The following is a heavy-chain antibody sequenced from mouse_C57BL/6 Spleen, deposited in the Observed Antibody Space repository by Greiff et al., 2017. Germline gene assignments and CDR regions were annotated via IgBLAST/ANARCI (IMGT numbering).Heavy chain of an antibody. CDR2: IDPSDSYT. J-gene: IGHJ1*03. CDR3: ARREYYDGSSYWYFDV. V-gene: IGHV1-69*01. Sequence: QVQLQQPGAELVMPGASVKLSCKASGYTFTSYWMHWVKQRPGQGLEWIGAIDPSDSYTTYNQKFKGKSTLTVDKSSSTAYMQLSSLTSEDSAVYYCARREYYDGSSYWYFDVWGTGTTVTVSS. D-gene: IGHD1-1*01. CDR1: GYTFTSYW.